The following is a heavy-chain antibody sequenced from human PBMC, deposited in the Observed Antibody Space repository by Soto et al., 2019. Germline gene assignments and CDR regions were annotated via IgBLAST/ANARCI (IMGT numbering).Heavy chain of an antibody. V-gene: IGHV3-15*07. J-gene: IGHJ6*02. Sequence: GGSLRLSCAASGFTFSNAWMNWVRQAPGKGLEWVGRIKSKTDGGTTDYAAPVKGRFTISRDDSKNTLYLQMNSLKTEDTAVYYCTPPGIAAAGYEEDYYGMDVWGQGTTVTVSS. D-gene: IGHD6-13*01. CDR1: GFTFSNAW. CDR2: IKSKTDGGTT. CDR3: TPPGIAAAGYEEDYYGMDV.